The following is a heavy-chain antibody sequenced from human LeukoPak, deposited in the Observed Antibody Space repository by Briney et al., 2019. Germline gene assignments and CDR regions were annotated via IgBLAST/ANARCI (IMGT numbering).Heavy chain of an antibody. CDR1: GGSISSYY. J-gene: IGHJ4*02. D-gene: IGHD5-24*01. CDR2: IYYSGTT. Sequence: SETLSLTCTVSGGSISSYYWSWIRQPPGKGLEWIGYIYYSGTTTYNPSLKSRVTISVDTSKNQFSLKLSSVTAADTAVYYCARVSRRDGYNWDYWGQGTLVTVSS. CDR3: ARVSRRDGYNWDY. V-gene: IGHV4-59*01.